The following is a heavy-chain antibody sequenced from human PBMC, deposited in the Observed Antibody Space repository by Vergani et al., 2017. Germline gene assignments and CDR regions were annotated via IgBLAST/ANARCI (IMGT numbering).Heavy chain of an antibody. CDR1: GCSISSYY. J-gene: IGHJ3*02. CDR2: IYYSGST. D-gene: IGHD2-21*02. V-gene: IGHV4-59*01. CDR3: ARNLYCGGDCYSVAFDI. Sequence: QVQLQESGPGLVKPSETLSLTCTVSGCSISSYYRSWIRQPPGKGLEWIGYIYYSGSTNYNPSLKSRITISVDTSKNKFSLKLSSVTAADTAVYYCARNLYCGGDCYSVAFDIWGQGTMVTVSS.